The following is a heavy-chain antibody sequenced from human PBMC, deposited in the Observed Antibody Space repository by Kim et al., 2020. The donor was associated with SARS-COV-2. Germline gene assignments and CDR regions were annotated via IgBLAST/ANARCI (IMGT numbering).Heavy chain of an antibody. CDR3: VKRQEVGNYRYNMDV. J-gene: IGHJ6*02. D-gene: IGHD1-26*01. Sequence: GGSLRLSCAASGFAFGDFTMHWVRQAPGKGLEWVSGITRKSRDIGYGDSVRGRFIISRDNAKNSLYLQMNSLRVEDTALYFCVKRQEVGNYRYNMDVWGQGTTVTVS. CDR2: ITRKSRDI. V-gene: IGHV3-9*01. CDR1: GFAFGDFT.